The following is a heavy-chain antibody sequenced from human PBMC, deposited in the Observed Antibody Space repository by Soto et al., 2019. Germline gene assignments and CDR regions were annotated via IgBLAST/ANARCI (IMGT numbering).Heavy chain of an antibody. J-gene: IGHJ3*01. CDR2: ISYDGSNK. D-gene: IGHD6-19*01. CDR3: ARATSGWYKDAFDV. V-gene: IGHV3-30-3*01. Sequence: QVQLVESGGGVVQPGRSLRLSCAASGFTFSSYAMHWVRQAPGKGLEWVAVISYDGSNKYYADSVKGRFTISRDNSKNTLYLQMSSVRAEDTAVYYCARATSGWYKDAFDVWGHGTMVTVSS. CDR1: GFTFSSYA.